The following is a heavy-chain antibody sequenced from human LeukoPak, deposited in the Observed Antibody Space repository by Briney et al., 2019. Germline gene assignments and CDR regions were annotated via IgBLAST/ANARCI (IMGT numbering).Heavy chain of an antibody. J-gene: IGHJ2*01. CDR3: ARDLATVTTNWYFDL. CDR2: IYYSGST. V-gene: IGHV4-59*01. D-gene: IGHD4-17*01. Sequence: SETLSLTCTVSGGSISSYYWSWIRQPPGKGLEWIGYIYYSGSTNYNPSLKSRVTISVDTSKNPFSLKLSSVTAADTAVYYCARDLATVTTNWYFDLWGRGTLVTVSS. CDR1: GGSISSYY.